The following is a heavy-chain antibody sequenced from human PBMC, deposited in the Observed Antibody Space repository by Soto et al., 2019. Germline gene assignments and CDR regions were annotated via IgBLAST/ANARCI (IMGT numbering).Heavy chain of an antibody. Sequence: SETLSLTCTVSGGSISSYYWSWIRQPPGKGLEWIGYIYYSGSTNYNPSLKSRVTISVDTSKNQFSLKLSSVTAADTAVYYFARGGRGVNTAPYYYYYGMDVWGQGTTVTVSS. D-gene: IGHD3-10*01. J-gene: IGHJ6*02. CDR1: GGSISSYY. CDR2: IYYSGST. V-gene: IGHV4-59*01. CDR3: ARGGRGVNTAPYYYYYGMDV.